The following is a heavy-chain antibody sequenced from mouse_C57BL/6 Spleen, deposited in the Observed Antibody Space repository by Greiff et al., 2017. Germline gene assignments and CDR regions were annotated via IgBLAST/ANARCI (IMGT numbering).Heavy chain of an antibody. CDR2: IAPNSGGT. CDR1: GYTFTSYW. CDR3: ARGEKNDGYYFYYYARDY. V-gene: IGHV1-72*01. D-gene: IGHD2-3*01. Sequence: QVQLQQPGAELVKPGASVKLSCKASGYTFTSYWMHWVKQRPGRGLEWIGRIAPNSGGTKYNEKFKSKATLTVDKPSSTAYMQLSSLTSEDSAVYYCARGEKNDGYYFYYYARDYWGQGTSVTVSS. J-gene: IGHJ4*01.